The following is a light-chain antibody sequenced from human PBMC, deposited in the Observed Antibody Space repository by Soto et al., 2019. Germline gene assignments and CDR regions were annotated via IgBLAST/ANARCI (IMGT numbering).Light chain of an antibody. CDR2: RIS. J-gene: IGKJ2*01. CDR3: MQDTQYPPYT. CDR1: QSLLHRDGNTY. Sequence: EIVMTQTPLSSPVTLGQPASISCRSSQSLLHRDGNTYLSWLQQRPGQPPRLLIYRISNRLTGVPDRFSGSGAGTDFTLKISRVEAEDVGVYYCMQDTQYPPYTFGQGTKLEIE. V-gene: IGKV2-24*01.